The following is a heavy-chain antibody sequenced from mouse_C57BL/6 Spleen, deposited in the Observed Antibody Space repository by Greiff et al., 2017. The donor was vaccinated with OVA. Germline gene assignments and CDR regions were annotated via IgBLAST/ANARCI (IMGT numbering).Heavy chain of an antibody. V-gene: IGHV1-15*01. CDR2: IDPETGGT. CDR3: TRDLGSPYAMDY. CDR1: GYTFTDYE. Sequence: VQLQQSGAELVRPGASVTLSCKASGYTFTDYEMHWVKQTPVHGLEWIGAIDPETGGTAYNQKFKGKAILTADKSSSTAYMELRSLTSEDSAVYYCTRDLGSPYAMDYWGQGTSVTVSS. D-gene: IGHD1-1*01. J-gene: IGHJ4*01.